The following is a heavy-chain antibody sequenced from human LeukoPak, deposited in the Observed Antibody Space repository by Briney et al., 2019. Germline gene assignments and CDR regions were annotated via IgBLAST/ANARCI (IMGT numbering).Heavy chain of an antibody. CDR1: GFAFSSYA. Sequence: GGSLRLSCAASGFAFSSYAMSWVRQAPRKGLEWVTAISGSGGSTYYADSVKGRFTISRDNSKNTLYLQMNSLRAEDTAVYYCATNVLRFLEWLSLFNYFDYWGQGTLVTVSS. CDR2: ISGSGGST. J-gene: IGHJ4*02. D-gene: IGHD3-3*01. V-gene: IGHV3-23*01. CDR3: ATNVLRFLEWLSLFNYFDY.